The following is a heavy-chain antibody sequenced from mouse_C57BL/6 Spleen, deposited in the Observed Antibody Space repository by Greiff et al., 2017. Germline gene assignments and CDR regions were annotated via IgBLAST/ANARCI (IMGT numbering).Heavy chain of an antibody. J-gene: IGHJ2*01. CDR2: IDPETGGT. D-gene: IGHD2-4*01. V-gene: IGHV1-15*01. CDR3: TRDHDHDY. Sequence: VHLVESGAELVRPGASVTLSCKASGYTFTDYEMHWVKQTPVHGLEWIGAIDPETGGTAYNQKFKGKAILTADKSSSTAYMELRSLTSEDSAVYYCTRDHDHDYWGQGTTLTVSS. CDR1: GYTFTDYE.